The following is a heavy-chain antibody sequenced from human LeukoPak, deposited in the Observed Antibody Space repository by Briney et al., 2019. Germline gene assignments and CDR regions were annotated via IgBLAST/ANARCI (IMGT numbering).Heavy chain of an antibody. Sequence: PSETLSLTCTVSGGSISRYYWSWIRHPPRKGLEWIGYIYYSGSPDYNPSLKSRATISVDTSKNQFSLNLSSVTAADTAMYYCARASGGDGSGSLWGQGTLVTVSS. CDR1: GGSISRYY. CDR2: IYYSGSP. J-gene: IGHJ4*02. V-gene: IGHV4-59*01. CDR3: ARASGGDGSGSL. D-gene: IGHD3-10*01.